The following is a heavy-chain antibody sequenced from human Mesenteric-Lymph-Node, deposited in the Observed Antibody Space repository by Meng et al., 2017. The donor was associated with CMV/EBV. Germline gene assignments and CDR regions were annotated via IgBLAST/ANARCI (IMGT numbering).Heavy chain of an antibody. D-gene: IGHD3-3*01. J-gene: IGHJ6*02. CDR2: TSHDGNNK. V-gene: IGHV3-30*03. CDR3: ARDEVLRRTSSQYYDPDNYYGMDV. Sequence: GESLKISCAASGFTFSSYSMNWVRQAPGKGLEWVSITSHDGNNKYYAGSVKGRFTISRDNSKNTLYLQMNSLRAEDTAVYYCARDEVLRRTSSQYYDPDNYYGMDVWGQGTTVTVSS. CDR1: GFTFSSYS.